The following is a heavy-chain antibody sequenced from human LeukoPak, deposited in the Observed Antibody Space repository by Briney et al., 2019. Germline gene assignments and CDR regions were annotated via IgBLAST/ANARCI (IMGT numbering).Heavy chain of an antibody. CDR1: GGSISSSGYY. V-gene: IGHV4-39*07. D-gene: IGHD6-13*01. Sequence: SETLSLTCTVSGGSISSSGYYWGWIRQPPGKGLEWIGTIYYSGTTYYNPSLKSRVTMSVDTSKNQFSLKLSSVTAADTAVYYCAREPIAAAGTFWFDPWGQGTLVTVSS. CDR3: AREPIAAAGTFWFDP. CDR2: IYYSGTT. J-gene: IGHJ5*02.